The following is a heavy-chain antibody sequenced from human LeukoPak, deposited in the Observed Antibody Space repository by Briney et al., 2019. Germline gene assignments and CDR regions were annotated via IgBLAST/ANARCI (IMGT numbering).Heavy chain of an antibody. V-gene: IGHV3-64*01. CDR2: ISSNGGST. D-gene: IGHD1-1*01. J-gene: IGHJ4*02. CDR1: GFTFSSYA. Sequence: PGGSLRLSCAASGFTFSSYAMHWVRQAPGKGLEYVSAISSNGGSTYYANSVKGRFTISRDNSKNTLYLQMGSLRAEDMAVYYCARATRNWNADYWGQGTLVTVSS. CDR3: ARATRNWNADY.